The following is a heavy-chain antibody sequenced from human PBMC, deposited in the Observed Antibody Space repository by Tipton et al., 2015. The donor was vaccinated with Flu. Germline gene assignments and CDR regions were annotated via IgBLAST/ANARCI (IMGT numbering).Heavy chain of an antibody. D-gene: IGHD6-13*01. Sequence: QLVQSGAEVKKPGASVKVSCKASGYTFTSYDINWVRQATGQGLEWMGWMNHNSGNTGYAQKFQGRVTMTRNTSISTAYMELSSLGAVDTAGYFGSRGRRKRIAAACTGNWFDPWGQGTLVTVSS. J-gene: IGHJ5*02. CDR2: MNHNSGNT. CDR1: GYTFTSYD. V-gene: IGHV1-8*01. CDR3: SRGRRKRIAAACTGNWFDP.